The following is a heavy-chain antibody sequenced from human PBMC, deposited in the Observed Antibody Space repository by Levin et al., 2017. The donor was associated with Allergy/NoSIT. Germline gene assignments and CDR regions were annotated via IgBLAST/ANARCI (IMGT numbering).Heavy chain of an antibody. Sequence: MSSETLSLTCTVSGGSISSSSYYWGWIRQPPGKGLEWIGSIYYSGSTYYNPSLKSRVTISVDTSKNQFSLKLSSVTAADTAVYYCARLTADSWYGDYYYMDVWGKGTTVTVSS. D-gene: IGHD6-13*01. CDR1: GGSISSSSYY. J-gene: IGHJ6*03. CDR3: ARLTADSWYGDYYYMDV. CDR2: IYYSGST. V-gene: IGHV4-39*01.